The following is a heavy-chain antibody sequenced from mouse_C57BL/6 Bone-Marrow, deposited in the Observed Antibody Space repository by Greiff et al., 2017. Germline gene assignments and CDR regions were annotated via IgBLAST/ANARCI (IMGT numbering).Heavy chain of an antibody. D-gene: IGHD2-1*01. CDR1: GYTFTDYY. V-gene: IGHV1-76*01. Sequence: QVQLQQSGAELVRPGASVKLSCKASGYTFTDYYINWVKQRPGQGLEWIARIYPGSGNTYYNEKFKGKATLTAEKSSSNAYLQLSSLASETSAGYFCARAGGNYYFDYWGQGTTLTVSS. CDR3: ARAGGNYYFDY. J-gene: IGHJ2*01. CDR2: IYPGSGNT.